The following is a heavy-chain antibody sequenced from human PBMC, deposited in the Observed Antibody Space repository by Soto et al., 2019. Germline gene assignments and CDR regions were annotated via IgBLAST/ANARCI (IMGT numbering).Heavy chain of an antibody. CDR3: SRDRPRTQYDF. V-gene: IGHV3-30-3*01. CDR1: GFTLSSCA. CDR2: VPYDGSNK. J-gene: IGHJ4*02. Sequence: GGSLRLCWAASGFTLSSCAMHWVRQAPGKGLEWGAVVPYDGSNKNYADSVRGGFTISGDNSKNTLYLQMNSRGAEDTAVYYGSRDRPRTQYDFWGRGSLVPVSA.